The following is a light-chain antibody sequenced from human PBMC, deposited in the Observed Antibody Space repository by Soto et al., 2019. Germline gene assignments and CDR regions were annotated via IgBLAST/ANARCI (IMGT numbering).Light chain of an antibody. CDR1: GSDIGGYNY. V-gene: IGLV2-14*03. Sequence: QSALTQPASVSGSPGQSITISCTGTGSDIGGYNYVSWYQHHPGKAPKVMINDVSNRPSGVSNRFSGSKSGNTASLTISGLQAEDEADYYCSSYTSRSTVVFGGGTKLTVL. J-gene: IGLJ2*01. CDR3: SSYTSRSTVV. CDR2: DVS.